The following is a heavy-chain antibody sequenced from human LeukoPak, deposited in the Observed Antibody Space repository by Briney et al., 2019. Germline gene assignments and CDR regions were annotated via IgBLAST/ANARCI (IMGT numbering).Heavy chain of an antibody. J-gene: IGHJ4*02. V-gene: IGHV1-2*02. CDR3: ARDSKVTGTSFDS. Sequence: ASVKVSRMASGHMFTDYYMHWVRQAPGQGLEWMGWMNVDSGGTKYAQKFQGRVTMTRDTSISTAFMDLTRLRSDDTAVYYCARDSKVTGTSFDSWGQGTVVTVSS. D-gene: IGHD6-19*01. CDR2: MNVDSGGT. CDR1: GHMFTDYY.